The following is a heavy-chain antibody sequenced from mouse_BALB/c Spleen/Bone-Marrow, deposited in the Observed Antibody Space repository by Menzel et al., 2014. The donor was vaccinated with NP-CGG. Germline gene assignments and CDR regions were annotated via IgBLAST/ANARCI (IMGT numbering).Heavy chain of an antibody. D-gene: IGHD2-4*01. CDR3: ARGLRGYAMDY. CDR1: GFTFSSYT. J-gene: IGHJ4*01. V-gene: IGHV5-12-2*01. Sequence: EVKLVESGGGLVQPGGSLKLSCAASGFTFSSYTMSWVRQTPEKRLEGVAYISNGGGSTYYPDTVKGRFTISRDNAKNTLYLQMSSLRSEDTAMYYCARGLRGYAMDYWGQGTSVTVSS. CDR2: ISNGGGST.